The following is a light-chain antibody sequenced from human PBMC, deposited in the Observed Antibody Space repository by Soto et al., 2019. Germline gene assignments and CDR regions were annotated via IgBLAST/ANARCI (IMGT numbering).Light chain of an antibody. J-gene: IGKJ1*01. CDR1: QSDSRRY. Sequence: EIVLTQSPGTLSLSPGERATLSCRASQSDSRRYLAWYQQKPGQAPRLLIHSTFRRDTGIPDRFSGSGSGTDFTLTISRLEPEDYAVYYCQLYGSSWTFGPWTKVEIK. V-gene: IGKV3-20*01. CDR3: QLYGSSWT. CDR2: STF.